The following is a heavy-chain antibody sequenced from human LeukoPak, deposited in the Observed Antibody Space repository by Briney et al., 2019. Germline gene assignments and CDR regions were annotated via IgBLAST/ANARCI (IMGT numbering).Heavy chain of an antibody. CDR3: VKGRDGYGDY. J-gene: IGHJ4*02. V-gene: IGHV3-30*04. Sequence: GGSLRLSCAASGFTFSSYAMQWVRQAPGKGLEWVAFISYDASNKYYADSVKGRFTISRDNSKKTLYLQMNSLRGDDTAVYYCVKGRDGYGDYWGQGTLVTVSS. D-gene: IGHD5-24*01. CDR1: GFTFSSYA. CDR2: ISYDASNK.